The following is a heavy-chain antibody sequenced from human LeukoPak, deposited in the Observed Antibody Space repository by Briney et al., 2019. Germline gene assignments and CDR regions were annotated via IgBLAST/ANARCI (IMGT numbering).Heavy chain of an antibody. CDR1: GFTFSSYA. D-gene: IGHD4-17*01. CDR2: IPGSGGNT. CDR3: AKDHYGDQGDYFDS. V-gene: IGHV3-23*01. J-gene: IGHJ4*02. Sequence: GGSLRLSCAASGFTFSSYAMSWVRQAPGKGLEWVSTIPGSGGNTDYADSVKGRFTISRDNAKNSLYLQMNSLRDEDTAVYYCAKDHYGDQGDYFDSWGQGTLVTVSS.